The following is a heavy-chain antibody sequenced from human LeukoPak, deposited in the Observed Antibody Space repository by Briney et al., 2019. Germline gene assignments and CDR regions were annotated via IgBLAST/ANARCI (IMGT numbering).Heavy chain of an antibody. CDR3: AGEDYDILTGYYEGAPGTN. D-gene: IGHD3-9*01. V-gene: IGHV1-2*04. CDR1: GYTFTGYY. J-gene: IGHJ4*02. CDR2: INPNSGGT. Sequence: GASVKVSCKASGYTFTGYYMHWVRQAPGQGLEWMGWINPNSGGTNYAQKFQGWVTMTRDTSISTAYMELSRLRSDDTAVYYCAGEDYDILTGYYEGAPGTNWGQGTLVTVSS.